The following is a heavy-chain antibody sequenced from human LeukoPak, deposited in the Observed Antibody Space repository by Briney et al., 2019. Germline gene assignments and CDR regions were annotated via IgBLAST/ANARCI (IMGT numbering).Heavy chain of an antibody. V-gene: IGHV3-7*03. Sequence: PGGSLRLSCAASGFTFSSYAMSWVRQAPGKGLEWVANIKQDGSEKYYVDSVKGRFTISRDNAKNVLFLQMNNLRAEDTAFYYCARGEWDLRDWGQGTLVIVSS. D-gene: IGHD1-26*01. CDR3: ARGEWDLRD. CDR2: IKQDGSEK. CDR1: GFTFSSYA. J-gene: IGHJ4*02.